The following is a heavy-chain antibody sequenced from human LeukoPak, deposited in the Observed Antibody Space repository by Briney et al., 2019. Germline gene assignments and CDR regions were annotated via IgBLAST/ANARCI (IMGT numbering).Heavy chain of an antibody. Sequence: SETLSLTCTVSGGSISSSSYYWGWLRQPPGKGLEWIGSIYYSGSTYYNPSLKSRVTISVDTSKNQFSLKLSSVTAADTAVYYCARGGRIAAAGTDHWGQGTLATVSS. CDR3: ARGGRIAAAGTDH. CDR2: IYYSGST. V-gene: IGHV4-39*07. D-gene: IGHD6-13*01. J-gene: IGHJ4*02. CDR1: GGSISSSSYY.